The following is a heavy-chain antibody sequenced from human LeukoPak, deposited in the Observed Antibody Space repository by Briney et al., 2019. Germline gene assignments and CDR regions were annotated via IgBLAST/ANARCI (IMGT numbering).Heavy chain of an antibody. CDR1: GGSSSAYC. J-gene: IGHJ3*02. CDR3: ARGLFGGVIAPRGAFDI. Sequence: SETLSLTCAVYGGSSSAYCWSWIRQPPGKGLEWIGEINHSGSTNYNPSLESRVTISVDTSKNQFSLKLTSVTAADTAVYYCARGLFGGVIAPRGAFDIWGQGTMVTVSS. CDR2: INHSGST. V-gene: IGHV4-34*01. D-gene: IGHD3-16*02.